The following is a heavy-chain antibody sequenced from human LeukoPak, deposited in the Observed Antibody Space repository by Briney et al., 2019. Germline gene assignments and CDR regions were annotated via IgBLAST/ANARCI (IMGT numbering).Heavy chain of an antibody. J-gene: IGHJ4*02. V-gene: IGHV4-34*01. CDR2: INHSGSA. D-gene: IGHD6-13*01. CDR1: GGSFSGYY. Sequence: SETLSLTCAVYGGSFSGYYWSWIRQPPGKGLEWIGEINHSGSADYNPSLKSRVTISVDTSKNRLSLKLSSVTAADTAVYYCARGPYSSSWPRYWGQGTLVTVSS. CDR3: ARGPYSSSWPRY.